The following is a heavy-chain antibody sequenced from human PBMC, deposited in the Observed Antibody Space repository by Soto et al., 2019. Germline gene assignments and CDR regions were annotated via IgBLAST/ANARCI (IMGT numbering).Heavy chain of an antibody. V-gene: IGHV3-48*02. Sequence: GGSLRLSCAASGFAFSSYSMNWVRQAPGKGLEWVSYISTTSSTIYHADSVKGRFTISRDNAKNSLYLQMDSLRDEDTAVYYCVRDYCRTTTCRFDYWGQGTPVTVSS. J-gene: IGHJ4*02. CDR3: VRDYCRTTTCRFDY. CDR1: GFAFSSYS. CDR2: ISTTSSTI. D-gene: IGHD2-2*01.